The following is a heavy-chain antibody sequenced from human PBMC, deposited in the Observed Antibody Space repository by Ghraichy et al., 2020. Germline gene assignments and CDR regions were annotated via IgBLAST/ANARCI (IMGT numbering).Heavy chain of an antibody. Sequence: SVKVSCKASGGTFSSYAISWVRQAPGQGLEWMGGIIPIFGTANYAQKFQGRVTITADESTSTAYMELSSLRSEDTAVYYCARDVVLRGLAAAGTYYYYMDVWGKGTTVTVSS. J-gene: IGHJ6*03. D-gene: IGHD6-13*01. CDR1: GGTFSSYA. CDR3: ARDVVLRGLAAAGTYYYYMDV. V-gene: IGHV1-69*13. CDR2: IIPIFGTA.